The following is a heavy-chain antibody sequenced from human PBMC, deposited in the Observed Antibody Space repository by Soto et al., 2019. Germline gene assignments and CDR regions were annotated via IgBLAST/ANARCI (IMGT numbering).Heavy chain of an antibody. CDR1: GFTFDDYA. CDR3: AKYIPKTHWYSYGYYFYYGMDV. Sequence: GGSLRLSCAASGFTFDDYAMHWVRQAPGKGLEWVSLISWDGGSTYYADSVKGRFTISRYNSKNSLYLQMNSLRAEDSALYYCAKYIPKTHWYSYGYYFYYGMDVWCQGTTVTVSS. D-gene: IGHD5-18*01. V-gene: IGHV3-43D*03. J-gene: IGHJ6*02. CDR2: ISWDGGST.